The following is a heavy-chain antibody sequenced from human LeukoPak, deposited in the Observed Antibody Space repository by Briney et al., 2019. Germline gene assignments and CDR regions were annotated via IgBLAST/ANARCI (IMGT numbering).Heavy chain of an antibody. J-gene: IGHJ5*02. CDR2: MNPNSGNT. D-gene: IGHD6-13*01. CDR3: ARGSGAATP. CDR1: GYTFTSYD. V-gene: IGHV1-8*01. Sequence: ASVKVSCKASGYTFTSYDFNWVRQATGQGLEWVGLMNPNSGNTGYAQKFQGRVTMPRNTSISTAYMELSSLRSDDTAVDYCARGSGAATPWGQGTLVTVSS.